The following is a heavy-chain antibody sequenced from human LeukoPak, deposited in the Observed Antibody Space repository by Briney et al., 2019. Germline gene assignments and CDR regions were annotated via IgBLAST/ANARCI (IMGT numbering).Heavy chain of an antibody. D-gene: IGHD1-1*01. Sequence: PGGSLRLSCAASGFTFSDSAMSWVRQAPGKGLEWVSGISGGSGNTNYADSVKGRFTVSRDNSKNTLYLQMNGLRADDTAVYYCAKDGGPTVFYYFDYWGRGTLVTVSS. J-gene: IGHJ4*02. V-gene: IGHV3-23*01. CDR3: AKDGGPTVFYYFDY. CDR1: GFTFSDSA. CDR2: ISGGSGNT.